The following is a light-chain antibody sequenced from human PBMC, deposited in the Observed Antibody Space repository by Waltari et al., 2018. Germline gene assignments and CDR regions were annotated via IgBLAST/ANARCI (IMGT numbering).Light chain of an antibody. V-gene: IGLV2-8*01. CDR1: SSDVGGYNY. CDR3: SSFTPRTNVL. CDR2: DVT. J-gene: IGLJ2*01. Sequence: QSALTQPPSASGSPGQSVTISCTGTSSDVGGYNYVSWYQQHPGKAPKLLIYDVTKRPSGVPERFSASKSGDTASLTVSGLQAEDEADYYCSSFTPRTNVLFGGGTKLTVL.